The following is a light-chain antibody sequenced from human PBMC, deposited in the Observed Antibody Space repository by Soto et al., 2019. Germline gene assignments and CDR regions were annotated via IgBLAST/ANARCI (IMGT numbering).Light chain of an antibody. V-gene: IGLV1-51*01. CDR2: ANN. Sequence: QSVLTQPPSMSAAPGQMVAISFSGTSSNTGDNSVSWYQHFPGTAHKVLIYANNRRPSGIPDRFSGSKSGTSATLTIIGLQTGDEADYYCATWDSALSAGVFGGGTKLTVL. CDR1: SSNTGDNS. J-gene: IGLJ3*02. CDR3: ATWDSALSAGV.